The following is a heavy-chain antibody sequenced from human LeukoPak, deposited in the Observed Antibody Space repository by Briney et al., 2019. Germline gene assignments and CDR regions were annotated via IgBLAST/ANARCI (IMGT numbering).Heavy chain of an antibody. J-gene: IGHJ4*02. CDR1: GFTFSSYA. D-gene: IGHD2-2*01. CDR3: ARDRCSSTSCYSPFDY. Sequence: GRSLRLSCAASGFTFSSYAMQWVRQAPGKGLEWVAVISYDGSNKYYADSMKGRFTISRDNSKNTLYVQMNSLRAEDTAVYYCARDRCSSTSCYSPFDYWGQGTLVTVSS. CDR2: ISYDGSNK. V-gene: IGHV3-30*04.